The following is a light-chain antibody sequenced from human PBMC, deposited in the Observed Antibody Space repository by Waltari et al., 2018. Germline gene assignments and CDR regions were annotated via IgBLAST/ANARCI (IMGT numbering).Light chain of an antibody. CDR2: QDD. CDR1: SSNIGGYY. CDR3: LSYDPNLSVRWV. Sequence: QSVLTQPPSVSGAPGPRVTISCTGSSSNIGGYYVSWYQLLPGTTPKLLIYQDDKRPSGVSDRFSGSKSGTSASLTITGLQTEDEADYYCLSYDPNLSVRWVFGGGTRLTVL. J-gene: IGLJ3*02. V-gene: IGLV1-40*01.